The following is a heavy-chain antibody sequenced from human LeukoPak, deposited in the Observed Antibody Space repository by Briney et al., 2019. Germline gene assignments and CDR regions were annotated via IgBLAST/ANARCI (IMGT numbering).Heavy chain of an antibody. Sequence: GGSLRLSCAASRFTFSSSWMAWVRQAPGKGLEWVGNIKEDGTAKNYVGSVRGRFTTSRDNTKNSLYLQMNSLRGEDTAVYYCTRDSGYNAFDIXXXGXMVTVSS. V-gene: IGHV3-7*01. D-gene: IGHD5-12*01. CDR1: RFTFSSSW. CDR2: IKEDGTAK. J-gene: IGHJ3*02. CDR3: TRDSGYNAFDI.